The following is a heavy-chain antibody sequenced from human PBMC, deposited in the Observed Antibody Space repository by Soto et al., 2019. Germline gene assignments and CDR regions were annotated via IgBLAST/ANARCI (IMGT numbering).Heavy chain of an antibody. CDR1: GFTFSSYA. D-gene: IGHD6-19*01. J-gene: IGHJ4*02. CDR3: ATLPGIAVAGDGY. V-gene: IGHV3-23*01. CDR2: ISGSGGST. Sequence: GGSLRLSCAASGFTFSSYAMSWVRQAPGEGLEWVSAISGSGGSTYYADSVKGRFTISRDNSKNTLYLQMNSLRAEDTAVYYCATLPGIAVAGDGYWGQGTLVTVSS.